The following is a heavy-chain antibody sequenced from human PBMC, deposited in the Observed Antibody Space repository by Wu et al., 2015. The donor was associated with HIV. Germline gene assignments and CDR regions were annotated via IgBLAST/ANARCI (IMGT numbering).Heavy chain of an antibody. CDR3: ATTKRTSCYPTAEQRGVFVAFDI. D-gene: IGHD2-2*01. CDR2: IIPFFGIA. J-gene: IGHJ3*02. CDR1: GGTFSRNA. Sequence: QVQLVQSEAEVKKPGSSVKVSCKGSGGTFSRNAISWVRQAPGQGLEWMGGIIPFFGIANYAQNFQGRVTITVDDPTSTAYMQLNSLRSEDTAMFYCATTKRTSCYPTAEQRGVFVAFDIWGQGTVVTVSS. V-gene: IGHV1-69*12.